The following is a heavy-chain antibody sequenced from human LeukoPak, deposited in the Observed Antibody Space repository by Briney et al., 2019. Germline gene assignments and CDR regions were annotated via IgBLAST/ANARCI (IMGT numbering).Heavy chain of an antibody. V-gene: IGHV3-21*01. CDR1: GFTFSRYS. CDR2: ITSSSST. J-gene: IGHJ4*02. D-gene: IGHD3-3*01. Sequence: GGSLRLSCAASGFTFSRYSVNWVRQAPGKGLEWVSSITSSSSTYYSDSVKGRFTISRDNAKNSLYLHMNSLRVEDTAVYYCARVGFYDFWSGINFFDYWGQGTLVTVSS. CDR3: ARVGFYDFWSGINFFDY.